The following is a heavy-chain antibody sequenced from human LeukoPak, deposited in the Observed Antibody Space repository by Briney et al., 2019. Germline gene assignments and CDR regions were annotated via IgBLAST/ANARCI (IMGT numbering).Heavy chain of an antibody. CDR2: TNPNSGGT. CDR3: ARGTREGYCSSTSCYVWFDP. J-gene: IGHJ5*02. Sequence: ASVKVSCKASGYTFTGYYMHWVRQAPGQGLEWMGWTNPNSGGTNYAQKFQGRVTMTRDTSISTAYMELSRLRSDDTAVYYCARGTREGYCSSTSCYVWFDPWGQGTLVTVSS. D-gene: IGHD2-2*01. CDR1: GYTFTGYY. V-gene: IGHV1-2*02.